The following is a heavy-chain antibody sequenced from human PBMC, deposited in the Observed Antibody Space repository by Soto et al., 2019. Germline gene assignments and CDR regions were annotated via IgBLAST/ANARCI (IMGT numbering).Heavy chain of an antibody. CDR1: GFTFSGYE. CDR3: ARVYGDPLIDAYDL. CDR2: ISYRGSPI. J-gene: IGHJ3*01. Sequence: EVQLVESGGGLVQPGGSLRLSCAGYGFTFSGYEMTWVRQAPGKGLEWVSHISYRGSPIYYADSVKGRFTISRDNSQNSVYLQMNSLRGEDTAVYYCARVYGDPLIDAYDLWGQGTMVTVSS. D-gene: IGHD4-17*01. V-gene: IGHV3-48*03.